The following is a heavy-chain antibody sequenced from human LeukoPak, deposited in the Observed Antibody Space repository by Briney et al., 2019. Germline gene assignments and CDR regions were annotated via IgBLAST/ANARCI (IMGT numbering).Heavy chain of an antibody. CDR3: ARHKLRLLWFDP. Sequence: SETLSLTCTVSGDSISDFYWSWIRQPAGKGLEWIGRIYASGSTNYNPSLKSRVTMSVDTSKNQFSLKLSSVTAADTAVYYCARHKLRLLWFDPWGQGTLVTVSS. D-gene: IGHD5-12*01. V-gene: IGHV4-4*07. CDR2: IYASGST. CDR1: GDSISDFY. J-gene: IGHJ5*02.